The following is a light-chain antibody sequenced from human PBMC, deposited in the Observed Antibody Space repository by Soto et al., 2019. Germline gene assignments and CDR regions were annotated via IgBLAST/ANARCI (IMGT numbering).Light chain of an antibody. CDR2: STN. Sequence: QTVVTQEPSVSVAPGGKVTLTCGLSSGSVSTNYHPSWYQQTPGQAPRTLIYSTNTRSSGVPDRFSGSILGNKAALTITGAQADDESDYYCVLYMGSGTWVFGGGTKLTVL. J-gene: IGLJ3*02. CDR3: VLYMGSGTWV. V-gene: IGLV8-61*01. CDR1: SGSVSTNYH.